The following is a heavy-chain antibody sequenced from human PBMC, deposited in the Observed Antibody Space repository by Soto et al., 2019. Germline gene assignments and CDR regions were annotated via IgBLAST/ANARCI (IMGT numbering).Heavy chain of an antibody. CDR1: GGTFGTDA. J-gene: IGHJ6*02. D-gene: IGHD3-3*01. V-gene: IGHV1-69*04. CDR3: ARVSVFGVGSPTHVCGLDV. Sequence: QVQLVQSGAEVKKPGSSVKVSCKASGGTFGTDAITWVRQTPGQGLEWLGRIIPVLGTAQSAQKFQDRVTISADKKTDTAYMEIRSLRSEDTAVYYCARVSVFGVGSPTHVCGLDVWGQGTTVTVSS. CDR2: IIPVLGTA.